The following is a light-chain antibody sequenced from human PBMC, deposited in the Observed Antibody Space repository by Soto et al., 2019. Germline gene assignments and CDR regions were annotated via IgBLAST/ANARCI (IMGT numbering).Light chain of an antibody. Sequence: VLTQTPGTLSLSPGERATLSCMASQSVSSSYLAWYQQKPGQAPWLLIYGASSRATGIPDRFSGSGSGTDFTLTISRLEPEDVAVYYCQQYGSSPAWTFGLGTKVDI. V-gene: IGKV3-20*01. CDR3: QQYGSSPAWT. CDR1: QSVSSSY. J-gene: IGKJ1*01. CDR2: GAS.